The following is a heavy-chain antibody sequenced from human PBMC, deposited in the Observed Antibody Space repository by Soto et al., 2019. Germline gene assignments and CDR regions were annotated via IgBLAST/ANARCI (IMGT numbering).Heavy chain of an antibody. V-gene: IGHV3-11*03. CDR1: EFTVSAYY. CDR2: ISGDSSDR. D-gene: IGHD6-13*01. CDR3: ATWQQVRVADI. J-gene: IGHJ3*02. Sequence: QVQLLESGGGLVRPGGSLRLSCAASEFTVSAYYMAWIRQAPGKGLEWISYISGDSSDRNYADSVKGRFAISRDNAKNEQYSQMNSMTGEGTAVYFCATWQQVRVADIWGQGTMVTVSS.